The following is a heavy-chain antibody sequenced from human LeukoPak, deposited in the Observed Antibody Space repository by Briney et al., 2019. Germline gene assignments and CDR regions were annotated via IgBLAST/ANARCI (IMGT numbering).Heavy chain of an antibody. CDR3: AREVSVAGYYYYYYMDV. J-gene: IGHJ6*03. V-gene: IGHV4-61*01. CDR1: GGPVSSGSYY. CDR2: IYYSGST. D-gene: IGHD6-19*01. Sequence: SETLSLTCTVSGGPVSSGSYYWSWIRQPPGKGLEWIGYIYYSGSTNYNPSLKSRVTISVDTSKNQFSLKLSSVTAVDTAVYYCAREVSVAGYYYYYYMDVWGKGTTVTVSS.